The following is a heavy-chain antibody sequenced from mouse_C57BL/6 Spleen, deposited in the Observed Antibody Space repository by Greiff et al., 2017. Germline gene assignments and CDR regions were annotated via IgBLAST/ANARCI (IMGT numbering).Heavy chain of an antibody. CDR3: ARSGGDYLGDAMEY. CDR1: GYTFTSYG. Sequence: VQGVESGAELARPGASVKLSCKASGYTFTSYGISWVKQRTGQGLEWIGEISPRSGNTYYNEKFKGKATLTANKSSSTAYVERRSLTSEDSAGYFWARSGGDYLGDAMEYWGQGTSVTVSS. V-gene: IGHV1-81*01. J-gene: IGHJ4*01. D-gene: IGHD2-13*01. CDR2: ISPRSGNT.